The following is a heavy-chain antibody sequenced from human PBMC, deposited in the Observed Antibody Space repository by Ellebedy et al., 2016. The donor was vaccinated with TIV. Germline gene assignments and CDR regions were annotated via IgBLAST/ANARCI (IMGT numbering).Heavy chain of an antibody. J-gene: IGHJ4*02. Sequence: GGSLRLXXAASGFTFSSYWMSWVRQAPGKGLEWVANIKQDGSEKYYVDSVKGRFTISRDNAKNSLYLQMNSLRDEDTAVYYCELTSGSYSGGGRQVDYWGQGALVTVSS. CDR1: GFTFSSYW. D-gene: IGHD1-26*01. CDR3: ELTSGSYSGGGRQVDY. V-gene: IGHV3-7*01. CDR2: IKQDGSEK.